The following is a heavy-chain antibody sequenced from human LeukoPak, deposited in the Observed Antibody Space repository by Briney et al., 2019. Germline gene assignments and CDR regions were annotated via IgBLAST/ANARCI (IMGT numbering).Heavy chain of an antibody. CDR1: GGSISSGGYY. D-gene: IGHD3-22*01. CDR3: ARAFGRDYYDSSGYSENFDY. J-gene: IGHJ4*02. Sequence: SQTLSLTCAVSGGSISSGGYYWSWIRQHPGKGLEWIGYIYYSGSTYYNPSLKSRVTISVDTSKNQFSLKLSSVTAADTAVYYCARAFGRDYYDSSGYSENFDYWGQGTLVTVSS. CDR2: IYYSGST. V-gene: IGHV4-31*11.